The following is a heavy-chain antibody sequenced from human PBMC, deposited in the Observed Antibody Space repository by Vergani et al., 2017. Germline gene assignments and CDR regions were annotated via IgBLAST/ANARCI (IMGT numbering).Heavy chain of an antibody. J-gene: IGHJ6*02. CDR2: IYYSGST. CDR3: ARLMESLLWFGELSPYYGMDV. V-gene: IGHV4-39*01. D-gene: IGHD3-10*01. CDR1: GGSISSSSYY. Sequence: QLQLKESGPGLVKPSETLSLTCTVSGGSISSSSYYWGWIRQPPGKGLEWIGSIYYSGSTYYNPSLKSRVTISVDTSKNQFSLKLSSVTAADTAVYYCARLMESLLWFGELSPYYGMDVWGQGP.